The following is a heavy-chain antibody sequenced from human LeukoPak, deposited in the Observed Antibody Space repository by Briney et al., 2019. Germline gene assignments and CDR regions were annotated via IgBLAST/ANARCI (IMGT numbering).Heavy chain of an antibody. V-gene: IGHV4-59*01. J-gene: IGHJ4*02. Sequence: SETLSLTCTVSGGSISSSYWSWIRQPRGKELEWIGYIYDSGNTNYNPSLKSRVTISVDTSKNQFSLKLSSVTAADTAVYYCARGGLWWFDYWGQGTLVTASS. CDR3: ARGGLWWFDY. CDR1: GGSISSSY. D-gene: IGHD2-21*01. CDR2: IYDSGNT.